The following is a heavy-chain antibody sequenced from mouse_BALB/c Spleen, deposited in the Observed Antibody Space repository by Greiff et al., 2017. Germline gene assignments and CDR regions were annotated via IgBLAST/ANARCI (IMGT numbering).Heavy chain of an antibody. CDR3: ARGIYYGYDGRALDY. Sequence: QSGAELVRPGTSVKVSCKASGYAFTNYLIEWVKQRPGQGLEWIGVINPGSGGTNYNEKFKGKATLTADKSSSTAYMQLSSLTSDDSAVYFCARGIYYGYDGRALDYWGQGTTLTVSS. CDR2: INPGSGGT. J-gene: IGHJ2*01. CDR1: GYAFTNYL. V-gene: IGHV1-54*03. D-gene: IGHD2-2*01.